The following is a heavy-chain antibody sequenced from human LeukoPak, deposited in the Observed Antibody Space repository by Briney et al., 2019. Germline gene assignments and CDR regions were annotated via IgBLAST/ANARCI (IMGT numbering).Heavy chain of an antibody. V-gene: IGHV4-61*02. D-gene: IGHD4-17*01. Sequence: PSETLSLTCTVSGGSFSRVGYFWSWIRQPAGKGLEWIVRIYTNSDTNYNPSLKSLVTMSVDTTTNQSSRKLSSVAAADTAVYSCARERRDDYVSFDYWGQGTLVSVSS. CDR3: ARERRDDYVSFDY. J-gene: IGHJ4*02. CDR1: GGSFSRVGYF. CDR2: IYTNSDT.